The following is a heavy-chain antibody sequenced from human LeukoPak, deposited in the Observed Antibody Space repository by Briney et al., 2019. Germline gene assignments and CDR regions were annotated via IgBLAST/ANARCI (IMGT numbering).Heavy chain of an antibody. CDR1: GFTFSSYW. CDR3: ARSDQAAFDI. J-gene: IGHJ3*02. V-gene: IGHV3-7*04. Sequence: GGSLRLSCAASGFTFSSYWMSWVRQAPGKGLAWVANIKQDGSEKYYVDSVKGRFTISRDNAKNSLSLQMNSLRAGDTAAYYCARSDQAAFDIWGQGTMVTVSS. CDR2: IKQDGSEK.